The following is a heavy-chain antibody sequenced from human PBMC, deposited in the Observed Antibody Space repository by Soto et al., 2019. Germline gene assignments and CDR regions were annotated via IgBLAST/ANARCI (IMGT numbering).Heavy chain of an antibody. V-gene: IGHV3-9*01. CDR1: GFTFDDYA. CDR3: AKSRSTTGKLGAFDI. J-gene: IGHJ3*02. CDR2: ISWNSGSI. Sequence: GGSLRLSCAASGFTFDDYAMHWVRQAPGKGLEWVSGISWNSGSIGYADSVKGRFTISRDNAKNSLYLQMNSLRAEDTALYYCAKSRSTTGKLGAFDIWGQGTMVTVSS. D-gene: IGHD1-1*01.